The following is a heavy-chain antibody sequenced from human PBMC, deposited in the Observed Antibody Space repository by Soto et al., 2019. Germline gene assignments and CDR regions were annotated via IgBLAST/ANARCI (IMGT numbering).Heavy chain of an antibody. CDR3: XXXXXXXXDAHFDY. J-gene: IGHJ4*02. V-gene: IGHV3-23*01. Sequence: EVQLLESGGGLVQPGGSLRLSCAASGFTFSGSAMSWVRHAPGKGLEWVSTISGSGGSTYYADSVKGRFTISRDNSKXXXXXXXXXXXXXXXXXXXXXXXXXXXXDAHFDYWGQGTLVTVSS. CDR1: GFTFSGSA. CDR2: ISGSGGST.